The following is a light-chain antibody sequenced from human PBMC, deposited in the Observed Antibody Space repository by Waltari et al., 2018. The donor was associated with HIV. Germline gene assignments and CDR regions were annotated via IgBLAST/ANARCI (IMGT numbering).Light chain of an antibody. CDR3: QSADSSGTWV. J-gene: IGLJ3*02. V-gene: IGLV3-25*03. CDR2: KDS. Sequence: SYELTQPPSVSVSQGPTDRITCSGATLPKQYAYWYQQKPGQAPVMVIYKDSERPSGIPEGFSGSSSGTTVTLTSSGVQAEDEADYYCQSADSSGTWVFGGGTKLTVL. CDR1: TLPKQY.